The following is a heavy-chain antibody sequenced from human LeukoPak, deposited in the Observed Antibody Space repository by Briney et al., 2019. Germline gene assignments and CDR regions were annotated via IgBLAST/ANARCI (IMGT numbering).Heavy chain of an antibody. J-gene: IGHJ4*02. Sequence: SETLSLTCTVSGGSISSYYWSWMRQPQGKGLEFIGYIFNTGNTNYNPSLKSRVTISVDRSKNQFSLKLSSVTAADTAVYYCARSVGAVDYWGQGTLVTVSS. CDR1: GGSISSYY. D-gene: IGHD1-26*01. CDR2: IFNTGNT. CDR3: ARSVGAVDY. V-gene: IGHV4-59*12.